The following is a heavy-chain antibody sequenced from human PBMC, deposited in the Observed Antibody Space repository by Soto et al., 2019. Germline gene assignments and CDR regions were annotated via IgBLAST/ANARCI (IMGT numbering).Heavy chain of an antibody. CDR2: ISGGVGST. CDR3: ATSTSVQKYDYDASGFPDY. CDR1: GFTFSSYL. J-gene: IGHJ4*02. Sequence: PGGSLRLSCAASGFTFSSYLMAWVRQAPGKGLEWVSTISGGVGSTYYADSVKGRFTISRDNSKNTLSLQMNSLGVEDTALYYCATSTSVQKYDYDASGFPDYWGQGAPVTVSS. D-gene: IGHD3-22*01. V-gene: IGHV3-23*01.